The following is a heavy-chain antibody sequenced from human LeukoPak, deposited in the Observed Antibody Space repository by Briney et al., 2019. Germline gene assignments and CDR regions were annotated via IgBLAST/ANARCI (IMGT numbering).Heavy chain of an antibody. V-gene: IGHV3-11*04. CDR1: GFTFSDYY. D-gene: IGHD6-6*01. CDR3: ARDSSRPYYFDY. Sequence: GGSLRLSCAASGFTFSDYYMSWIRQAPGKGLEWVSYISSSGSTIYYADSVKGRFTISRDNAKISLYLQMNSLRAEDTAVCYCARDSSRPYYFDYWGQGTLVTVSS. J-gene: IGHJ4*02. CDR2: ISSSGSTI.